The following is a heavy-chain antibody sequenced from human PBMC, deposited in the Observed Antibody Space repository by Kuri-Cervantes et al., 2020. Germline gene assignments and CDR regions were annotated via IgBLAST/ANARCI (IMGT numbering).Heavy chain of an antibody. CDR3: AKVGSGYYFDY. CDR1: GFTFSSYG. D-gene: IGHD3-22*01. J-gene: IGHJ4*02. Sequence: LSLTCAASGFTFSSYGMHWVRQAPGKGLEWVAVISYDGSNKYYADSVKGRFTISRDNSKNTLYLQMNSLRAEDTAVYYCAKVGSGYYFDYWGQGTLVTVSS. CDR2: ISYDGSNK. V-gene: IGHV3-30*18.